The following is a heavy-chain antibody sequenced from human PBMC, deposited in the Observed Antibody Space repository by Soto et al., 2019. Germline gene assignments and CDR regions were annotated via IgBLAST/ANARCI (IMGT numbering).Heavy chain of an antibody. J-gene: IGHJ4*02. V-gene: IGHV3-23*01. CDR3: VKDAWLDY. CDR2: LHERAGTT. Sequence: EVQLLQSGGGLIQPGGSLRLSCAASGFTFDTFDMSWVRQAPGKGLEWVSTLHERAGTTHYAESVEGRFTISKDKSKNTLSLEMNSLRAEDTALYYCVKDAWLDYWGQGSLVTVSS. CDR1: GFTFDTFD.